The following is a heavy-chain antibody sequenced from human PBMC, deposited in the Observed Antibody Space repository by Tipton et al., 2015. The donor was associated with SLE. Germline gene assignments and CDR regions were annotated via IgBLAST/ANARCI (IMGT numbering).Heavy chain of an antibody. Sequence: LRLSCDVSDYSISAGYYWVWIRQPPGKGLEWIGSIYYSGSTYYNPSLKSRVTISVDTSKNQFSLKLSSVTAADTAVYYCARAHYDYVWGSGGYFDFWGQGTLVTVSS. V-gene: IGHV4-38-2*01. CDR3: ARAHYDYVWGSGGYFDF. J-gene: IGHJ4*02. D-gene: IGHD3-16*01. CDR1: DYSISAGYY. CDR2: IYYSGST.